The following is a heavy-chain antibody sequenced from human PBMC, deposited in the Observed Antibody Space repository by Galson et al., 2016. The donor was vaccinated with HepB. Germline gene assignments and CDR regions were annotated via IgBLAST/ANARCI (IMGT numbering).Heavy chain of an antibody. Sequence: SLRLSCAASGFSFDDYAMHWVRQAPGQGLQWVSSISWNSARRGYADSVKGRFTVSRDNAKNSLYLQMNSLRVEDTALYYCTKAGWGFGELLSGMDVWGQGTTVTVSS. CDR2: ISWNSARR. V-gene: IGHV3-9*01. D-gene: IGHD3-10*01. J-gene: IGHJ6*02. CDR1: GFSFDDYA. CDR3: TKAGWGFGELLSGMDV.